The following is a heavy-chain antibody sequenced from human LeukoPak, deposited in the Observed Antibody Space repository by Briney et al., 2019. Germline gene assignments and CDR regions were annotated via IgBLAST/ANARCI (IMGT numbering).Heavy chain of an antibody. CDR1: GGSISTYY. D-gene: IGHD2-2*01. V-gene: IGHV4-34*01. Sequence: PSETLSLTCTVSGGSISTYYWNWIRQSPGKGLEWIGEINQSGSTNYNPSLKSRLTISIDTSKNQFSLRLSSVTAADTAVYYCAKGIVKPDPIVVVPAAIRVAQAFDSWGQGTQVTVSS. J-gene: IGHJ4*02. CDR3: AKGIVKPDPIVVVPAAIRVAQAFDS. CDR2: INQSGST.